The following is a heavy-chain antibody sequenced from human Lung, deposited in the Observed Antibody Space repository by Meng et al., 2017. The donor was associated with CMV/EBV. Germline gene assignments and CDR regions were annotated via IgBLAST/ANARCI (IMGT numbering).Heavy chain of an antibody. D-gene: IGHD6-19*01. CDR1: GFTFSDHE. CDR2: VNSKNEAT. J-gene: IGHJ4*02. V-gene: IGHV1-2*02. Sequence: VQPLPSGDALKKLGASVKVSCTTPGFTFSDHEIHRVRQAPGQGLEWMGWVNSKNEATKDARKFQGRVSMTRDTSSSTAHMELRRLMSDDTAVYYCVRSSGWSRFDYWGQGTLVTVSS. CDR3: VRSSGWSRFDY.